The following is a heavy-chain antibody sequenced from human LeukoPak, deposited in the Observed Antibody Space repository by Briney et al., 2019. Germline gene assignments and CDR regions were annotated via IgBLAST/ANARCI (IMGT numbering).Heavy chain of an antibody. CDR1: GGTFISYA. CDR3: ARGLVGATLHFDY. D-gene: IGHD1-26*01. V-gene: IGHV1-69*05. Sequence: SVKVSCKASGGTFISYAISWVRQAPGQGLEWMGRIIPIFGTANYAQKFQGRVTITTDESTSTAYMELSSLRSEDTAVYYCARGLVGATLHFDYWGQGTLVTVSS. CDR2: IIPIFGTA. J-gene: IGHJ4*02.